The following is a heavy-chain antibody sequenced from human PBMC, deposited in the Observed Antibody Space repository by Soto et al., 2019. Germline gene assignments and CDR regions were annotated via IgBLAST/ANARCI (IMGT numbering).Heavy chain of an antibody. CDR3: SSRDPGTSVDY. V-gene: IGHV4-4*02. D-gene: IGHD1-7*01. J-gene: IGHJ4*02. CDR2: IYRTGIT. Sequence: PSETLFLTCAVSGGSFTSNNWWTWVRQPPGQGLEWIGEIYRTGITNYNPSLKSRVTISLDKSENQFSLKVTSLTAADTAVYYCSSRDPGTSVDYWGQGTLVTVS. CDR1: GGSFTSNNW.